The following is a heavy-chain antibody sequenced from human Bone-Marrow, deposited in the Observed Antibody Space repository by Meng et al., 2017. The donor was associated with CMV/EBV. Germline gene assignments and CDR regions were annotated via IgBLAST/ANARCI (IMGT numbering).Heavy chain of an antibody. D-gene: IGHD3-22*01. V-gene: IGHV3-23*01. J-gene: IGHJ4*02. CDR3: AKDLDSSGYKPTNDY. CDR1: FPFSSYA. CDR2: ISGSGGST. Sequence: FPFSSYAMRWVRRAPGKGLEWVSAISGSGGSTYYAGSVKGRFTISRDNSKNTLYLQMNSLRAEDTAVYYCAKDLDSSGYKPTNDYWGQGTLVTVSS.